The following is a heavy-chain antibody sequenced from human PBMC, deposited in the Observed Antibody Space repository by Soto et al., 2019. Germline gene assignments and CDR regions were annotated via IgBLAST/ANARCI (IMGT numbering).Heavy chain of an antibody. CDR2: IKSKTDGGTT. CDR3: TTSKYSSSWVLEYYGMDV. D-gene: IGHD6-13*01. J-gene: IGHJ6*02. Sequence: GGSLRLSCAASGFTFSNAWMNWVRQAPGKGLEWVGRIKSKTDGGTTDYAAPVKGRFTISRDDSKNTLYLQMNSLKTEDTAVYYCTTSKYSSSWVLEYYGMDVWGQGTTVTVSS. V-gene: IGHV3-15*07. CDR1: GFTFSNAW.